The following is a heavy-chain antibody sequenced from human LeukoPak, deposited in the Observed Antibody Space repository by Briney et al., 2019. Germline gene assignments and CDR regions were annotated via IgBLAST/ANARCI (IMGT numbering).Heavy chain of an antibody. CDR1: GFTFSSYS. D-gene: IGHD4-23*01. J-gene: IGHJ4*02. V-gene: IGHV3-21*01. Sequence: SGGSLRLSCAASGFTFSSYSMNWVRQAPGKGLEWVSSISSSSSYIYYADSVKGRFTISRDNAKNSLYLQMNSLRAEDTAVYYCARISNDYRGNPFDYWGQGTLVTVSP. CDR2: ISSSSSYI. CDR3: ARISNDYRGNPFDY.